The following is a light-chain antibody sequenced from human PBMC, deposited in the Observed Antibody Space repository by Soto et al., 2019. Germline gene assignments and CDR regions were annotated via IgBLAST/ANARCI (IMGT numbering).Light chain of an antibody. CDR3: MQDLQLPGT. CDR2: KVS. V-gene: IGKV2-30*02. Sequence: DVVMTQSPLSLPVTLGQPASISCTSSQSLVHSDGNTYLSWFQQRPGQSPRRLIYKVSNRDSGVPDRFSGSGSGTDFTLIISRVGAEDVGVYYCMQDLQLPGTFGQGTKVEIK. J-gene: IGKJ1*01. CDR1: QSLVHSDGNTY.